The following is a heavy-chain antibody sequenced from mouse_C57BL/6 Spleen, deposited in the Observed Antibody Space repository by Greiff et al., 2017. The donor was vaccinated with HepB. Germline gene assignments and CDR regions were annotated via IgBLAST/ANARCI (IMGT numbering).Heavy chain of an antibody. Sequence: VQLQQSGAELVRPGPSVKVSCKASGYAFTNYLIEWVKQRPGQGLEWIGVINPGSGGTNYNEKFKGKATLTADKPSSTAYMQLSSRTSEDSAVYFCARRTTVVDFFDYWGQGTTLTVSS. CDR2: INPGSGGT. CDR3: ARRTTVVDFFDY. J-gene: IGHJ2*01. V-gene: IGHV1-54*01. D-gene: IGHD1-1*01. CDR1: GYAFTNYL.